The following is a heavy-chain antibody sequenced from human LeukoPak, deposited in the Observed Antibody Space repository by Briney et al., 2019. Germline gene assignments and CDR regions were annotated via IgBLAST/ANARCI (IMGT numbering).Heavy chain of an antibody. D-gene: IGHD2-2*01. CDR2: INHSGST. Sequence: PSETLSLTCAVYGGSFSGYYWSWIRQPPGKGLEWIGEINHSGSTNYNPSLKSRVTISVDTSKNQFSLKLSSVTAADTAVYYCARHRPDIVVINAFDIWGQGTMVTVSS. V-gene: IGHV4-34*01. CDR1: GGSFSGYY. J-gene: IGHJ3*02. CDR3: ARHRPDIVVINAFDI.